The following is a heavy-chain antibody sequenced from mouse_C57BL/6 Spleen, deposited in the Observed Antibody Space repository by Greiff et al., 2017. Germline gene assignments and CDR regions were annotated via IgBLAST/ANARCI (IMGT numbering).Heavy chain of an antibody. Sequence: EVQLVASEGGLVQPGSSMKLSCTASGFTFSDYYMAWVRQVPEKGLEWVANINYDGSSTYYLDSLKSRFIISRDNAKNILYLQMSSLKSEDTATYYCARHSNPYAMDYWGQGTSVTVSS. CDR3: ARHSNPYAMDY. CDR2: INYDGSST. J-gene: IGHJ4*01. D-gene: IGHD2-5*01. CDR1: GFTFSDYY. V-gene: IGHV5-16*01.